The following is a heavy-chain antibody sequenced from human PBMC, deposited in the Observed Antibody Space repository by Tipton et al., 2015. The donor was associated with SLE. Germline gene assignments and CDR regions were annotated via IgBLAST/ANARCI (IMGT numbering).Heavy chain of an antibody. CDR3: ARQSYPGLVVYAHNWFDP. J-gene: IGHJ5*02. Sequence: TLSLTCTVSGYSISSGYYWGWIRQPPGKGLEWIGSIYHSGSTYSNPSLKSRVTISVDTSKNQFSLKLSSVTAADTAVYYCARQSYPGLVVYAHNWFDPWGQGTLVTVSS. CDR1: GYSISSGYY. CDR2: IYHSGST. V-gene: IGHV4-38-2*02. D-gene: IGHD2-8*02.